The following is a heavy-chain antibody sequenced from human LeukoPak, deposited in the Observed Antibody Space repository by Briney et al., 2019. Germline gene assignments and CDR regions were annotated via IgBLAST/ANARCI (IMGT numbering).Heavy chain of an antibody. V-gene: IGHV3-21*01. D-gene: IGHD3-16*01. J-gene: IGHJ4*02. CDR2: ISSSSSYI. CDR3: ARDPGGEVYATVTAPFDY. CDR1: GFTFSSYS. Sequence: GGSLRLSCAASGFTFSSYSMNWVRQAPGKGLEWVSSISSSSSYIYYADLVKGRFTISRGNAKNSLYLQMNSLRAEDTAVYYCARDPGGEVYATVTAPFDYWGQGTLVTVSS.